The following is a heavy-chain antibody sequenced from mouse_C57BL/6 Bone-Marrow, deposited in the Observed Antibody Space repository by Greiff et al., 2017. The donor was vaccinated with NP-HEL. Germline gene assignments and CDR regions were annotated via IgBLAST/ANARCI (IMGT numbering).Heavy chain of an antibody. J-gene: IGHJ3*01. D-gene: IGHD2-4*01. Sequence: QVQLQQSGAELVRPGTSVKMSCKASGYTFTNYWIGWAKQRPGHGLEWIGDIYPGGGYTNYHEKFKGKATLTADKSSSTAYMQFSSLTSEDSAIYYCARRAIRGWFAYWGQGTLVTVSA. V-gene: IGHV1-63*01. CDR2: IYPGGGYT. CDR3: ARRAIRGWFAY. CDR1: GYTFTNYW.